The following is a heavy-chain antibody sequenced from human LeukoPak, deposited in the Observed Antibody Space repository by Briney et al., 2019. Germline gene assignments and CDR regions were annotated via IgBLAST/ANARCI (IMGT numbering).Heavy chain of an antibody. J-gene: IGHJ4*02. CDR2: VYSGGNT. D-gene: IGHD3-10*01. CDR3: ARMTYYYGSGSPAAGGFDY. V-gene: IGHV3-53*01. CDR1: GFTVSSNC. Sequence: SGGSLRLSCAASGFTVSSNCMTWVRQAPGKGLEWVSVVYSGGNTYYADSVKGRFTISRDNSKNTLYLQMNSLRAEDTAVYYCARMTYYYGSGSPAAGGFDYWGQGTLVTVSS.